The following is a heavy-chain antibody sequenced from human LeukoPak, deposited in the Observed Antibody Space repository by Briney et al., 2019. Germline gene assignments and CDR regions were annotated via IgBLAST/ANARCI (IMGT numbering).Heavy chain of an antibody. J-gene: IGHJ4*02. D-gene: IGHD5-12*01. CDR3: ARDTGIRGYSGYDLGY. Sequence: SDTLSLTCNVSGGSISSYYWSWIRQPAGKGLEWIGRIYTSGSTNYNPSLKSRVTMSVDTSKNQFSLKLSSVTAADTAVYYCARDTGIRGYSGYDLGYWGQGTLVTVSS. V-gene: IGHV4-4*07. CDR1: GGSISSYY. CDR2: IYTSGST.